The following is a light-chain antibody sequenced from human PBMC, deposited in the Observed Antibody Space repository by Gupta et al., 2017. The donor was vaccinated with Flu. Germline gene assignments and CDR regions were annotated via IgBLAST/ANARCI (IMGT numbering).Light chain of an antibody. CDR2: VGS. CDR3: MQAIRTPIT. Sequence: EIVMTQSPLSLPVTPGETASISRRSTQNILHPNEYNYLSWYLQKPGQSPQLLIYVGSNRAPGVPDKFSGSGSGTDFTLKISSVETGDVGVYYCMQAIRTPITFGQGTRLEIK. J-gene: IGKJ5*01. CDR1: QNILHPNEYNY. V-gene: IGKV2-28*01.